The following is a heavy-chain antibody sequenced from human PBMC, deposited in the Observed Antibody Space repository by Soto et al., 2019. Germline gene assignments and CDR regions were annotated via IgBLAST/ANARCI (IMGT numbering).Heavy chain of an antibody. CDR3: AKEVAAAGFDP. V-gene: IGHV3-30*18. D-gene: IGHD6-13*01. J-gene: IGHJ5*02. CDR1: GFTFSSYG. Sequence: QVQLVESGGGVVQPGRSLRLSCAASGFTFSSYGMHWVRRAPGKGLEWVAVISYDGSNKYYADSVKGRFTISRDNSKNTLYLQMNSLRAEDTAVYYCAKEVAAAGFDPWGQGTLVTVSS. CDR2: ISYDGSNK.